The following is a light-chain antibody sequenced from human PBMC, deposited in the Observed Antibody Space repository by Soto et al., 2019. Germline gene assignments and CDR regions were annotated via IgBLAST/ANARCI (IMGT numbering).Light chain of an antibody. V-gene: IGLV2-11*01. CDR1: SSDVGAYNF. J-gene: IGLJ1*01. CDR2: DVS. CDR3: CSYAGSYTWV. Sequence: QSALTQPRSVSGSPGQSVTISCTGTSSDVGAYNFVSWYQQQPGKATKLMIYDVSKRPSGVPDRFSCSKSGNTASLTISGLQAEDEADYYCCSYAGSYTWVFGTGTKVTVL.